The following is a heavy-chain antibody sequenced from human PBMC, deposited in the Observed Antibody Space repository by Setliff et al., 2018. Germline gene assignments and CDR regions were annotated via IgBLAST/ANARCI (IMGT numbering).Heavy chain of an antibody. CDR2: IYSGGNT. Sequence: GSLRLSCAASGFTFSGYYMQWVRQAPGKGLEWVSVIYSGGNTYYADSVKGRFTISRDNSKNTLDLQMNSLRVEDTAVYYCARTLDYDSSGYYPLDYWGQGTLVTVSS. J-gene: IGHJ4*02. D-gene: IGHD3-22*01. V-gene: IGHV3-66*02. CDR3: ARTLDYDSSGYYPLDY. CDR1: GFTFSGYY.